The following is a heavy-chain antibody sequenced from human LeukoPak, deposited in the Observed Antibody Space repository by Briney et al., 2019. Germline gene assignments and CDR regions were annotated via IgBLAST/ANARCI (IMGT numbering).Heavy chain of an antibody. D-gene: IGHD6-6*01. CDR3: ARQRFRSSRIDY. Sequence: SETLSLTCAVYGGSFSGYYWSWIRQPPGKGLEWIGEINHSGSTNYNPSLKSRVTISVDTSKNQFSLKLSSVTAADTAVYYCARQRFRSSRIDYWGQGTLVTVSS. CDR2: INHSGST. J-gene: IGHJ4*02. V-gene: IGHV4-34*01. CDR1: GGSFSGYY.